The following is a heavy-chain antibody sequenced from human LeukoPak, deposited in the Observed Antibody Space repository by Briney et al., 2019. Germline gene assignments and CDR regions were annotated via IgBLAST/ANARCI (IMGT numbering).Heavy chain of an antibody. CDR2: INDRGGDT. CDR1: GFTFSNYA. D-gene: IGHD1-26*01. J-gene: IGHJ4*02. V-gene: IGHV3-23*01. Sequence: GGSLRLSCAASGFTFSNYAMTWVRQAPGKGLEWTSAINDRGGDTYYADSVKGRFTISRDNSKNTLYLQMNSLRAEDTAVYYCAKGLRGNYDYWGQGTLVTVSS. CDR3: AKGLRGNYDY.